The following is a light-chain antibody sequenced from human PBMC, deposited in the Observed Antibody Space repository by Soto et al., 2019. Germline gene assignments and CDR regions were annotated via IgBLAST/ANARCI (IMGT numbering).Light chain of an antibody. J-gene: IGKJ5*01. Sequence: EIVMTQSPATLSVSPGERATLSCWASQSVGGNLAWYQQRPGQAPRLLIFDASTRATGIPARFSGSGSGTEFTLSISNVQSEDLAVYYCQQSNDWRSITFGQGTRLETK. V-gene: IGKV3-15*01. CDR2: DAS. CDR3: QQSNDWRSIT. CDR1: QSVGGN.